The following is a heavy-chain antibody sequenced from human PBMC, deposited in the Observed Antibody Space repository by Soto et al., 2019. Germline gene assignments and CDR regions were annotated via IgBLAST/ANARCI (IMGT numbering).Heavy chain of an antibody. J-gene: IGHJ4*02. CDR1: GGSFSCYY. Sequence: SETLSLTCAVYGGSFSCYYWSWIRQPPGKGLEWIGEINHSASTNYNPSLKSRVTISVDTSKNQFSLKLSSVTAADTAVYYCARGGGRLDYWGQGTLVTVSS. CDR2: INHSAST. D-gene: IGHD1-26*01. CDR3: ARGGGRLDY. V-gene: IGHV4-34*01.